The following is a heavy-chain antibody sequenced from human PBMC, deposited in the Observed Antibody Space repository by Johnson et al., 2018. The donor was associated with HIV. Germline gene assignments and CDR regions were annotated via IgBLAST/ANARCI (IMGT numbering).Heavy chain of an antibody. V-gene: IGHV3-13*01. CDR3: ARDITPHKEGDAFDI. J-gene: IGHJ3*02. CDR1: GFTFSNYD. D-gene: IGHD1-14*01. Sequence: VTLVESGGGLVQPGGSLRLSCAASGFTFSNYDMHWVRQATGKGLEWVSAIGTAGDTYYPGSVKGRFTISRENAKNSLYLQMNSLRAGDTAVYYCARDITPHKEGDAFDIWGQGTMVTVSS. CDR2: IGTAGDT.